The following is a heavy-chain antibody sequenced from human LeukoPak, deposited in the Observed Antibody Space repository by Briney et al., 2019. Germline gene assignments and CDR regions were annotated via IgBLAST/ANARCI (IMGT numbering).Heavy chain of an antibody. D-gene: IGHD1-26*01. CDR3: ARVSEWGDFDY. V-gene: IGHV1-46*03. Sequence: GASVKVSCKASGYTFTSYYMHWVRQAPGQGLEWMGIINPSGGSTSYARKFQGRVTMTRDTSTSTVYMELSSLRSEDTAVYYCARVSEWGDFDYWGQRTLVTVSS. CDR2: INPSGGST. CDR1: GYTFTSYY. J-gene: IGHJ4*02.